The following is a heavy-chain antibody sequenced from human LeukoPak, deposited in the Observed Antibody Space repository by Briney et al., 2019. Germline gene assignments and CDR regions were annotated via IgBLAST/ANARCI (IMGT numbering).Heavy chain of an antibody. Sequence: SETLSLTCTVSGGSISSYYWTWIRQPPGKGLEWIGYIFYSGTTNYNPSLKSRVTISVDTSKNQFSLKLSSVTAADTAVYYCARSAGDDYYDILTGYYFFDYWGQGTLVTVSS. D-gene: IGHD3-9*01. CDR3: ARSAGDDYYDILTGYYFFDY. J-gene: IGHJ4*02. CDR1: GGSISSYY. CDR2: IFYSGTT. V-gene: IGHV4-59*12.